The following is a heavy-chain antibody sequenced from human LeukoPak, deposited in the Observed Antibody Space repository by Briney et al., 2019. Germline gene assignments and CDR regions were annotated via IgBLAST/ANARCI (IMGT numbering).Heavy chain of an antibody. J-gene: IGHJ6*02. CDR3: ARVRGHTAMVYGMDV. Sequence: GGSLRLSCAASGFTFSSYWMHWVRQAPGKGLEWVSRINSDGSSTSYADSVKGRFTISRDNAKNTLYLQMNSLRAEDTAVYYGARVRGHTAMVYGMDVWGQGTTVTVSS. D-gene: IGHD5-18*01. CDR2: INSDGSST. V-gene: IGHV3-74*01. CDR1: GFTFSSYW.